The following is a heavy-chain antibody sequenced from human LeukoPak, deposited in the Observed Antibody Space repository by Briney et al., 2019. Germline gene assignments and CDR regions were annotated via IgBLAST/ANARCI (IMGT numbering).Heavy chain of an antibody. CDR3: ARQHHYGGNAPGFAFDI. CDR1: GGSISSYY. V-gene: IGHV4-59*01. CDR2: IYYSGST. J-gene: IGHJ3*02. D-gene: IGHD4-23*01. Sequence: SETLSLTCTVSGGSISSYYWSWIRQPPGKGLEWIGYIYYSGSTNYNPSLKSRVIISLDTSKNQFSLKLSSVTAADTAVYYCARQHHYGGNAPGFAFDIWGQGTMVTVSS.